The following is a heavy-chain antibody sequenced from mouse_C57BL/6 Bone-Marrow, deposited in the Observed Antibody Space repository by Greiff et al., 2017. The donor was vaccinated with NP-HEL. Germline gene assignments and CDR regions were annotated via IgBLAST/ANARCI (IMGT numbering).Heavy chain of an antibody. D-gene: IGHD2-13*01. Sequence: EVKVVESGGGLVKPGGSLKLSCAASGFTFSSYAMSWVRQTPEKRLEWVATISDGGSYTYYPDNVKGRFTISRDNAKNNLYLQMNHLKSEDTAMYYCARDDWINWYFDVWGTGTTVTVSS. CDR2: ISDGGSYT. V-gene: IGHV5-4*01. J-gene: IGHJ1*03. CDR1: GFTFSSYA. CDR3: ARDDWINWYFDV.